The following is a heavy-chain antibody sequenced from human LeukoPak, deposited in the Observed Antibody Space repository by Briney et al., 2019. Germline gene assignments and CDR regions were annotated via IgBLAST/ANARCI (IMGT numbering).Heavy chain of an antibody. V-gene: IGHV3-30-3*01. CDR1: GFTFSSYA. J-gene: IGHJ4*02. CDR2: ISYDGSNK. Sequence: GGSLRLSCAASGFTFSSYAMHWVRQAPGKGLEWVAVISYDGSNKYYADSVKGRFTISRDNSKNTLYLQMNSLRAEDTAVYYCARDYVGALLTPTFDYWGQGTLVTVSS. CDR3: ARDYVGALLTPTFDY. D-gene: IGHD2/OR15-2a*01.